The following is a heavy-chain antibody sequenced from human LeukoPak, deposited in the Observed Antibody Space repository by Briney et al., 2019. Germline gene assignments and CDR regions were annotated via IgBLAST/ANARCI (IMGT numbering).Heavy chain of an antibody. Sequence: GASVKVSCKASGGTFSSYAISWVRQAPGQGLEWMGGIIPIFGTANYAQRFQGRVTITADESTSTAYMELSSLRSEDTAVYYCATAPYCSSTSCYPRGYSGYDYDYWGQGTLVTVSS. J-gene: IGHJ4*02. CDR2: IIPIFGTA. CDR1: GGTFSSYA. CDR3: ATAPYCSSTSCYPRGYSGYDYDY. V-gene: IGHV1-69*13. D-gene: IGHD2-2*01.